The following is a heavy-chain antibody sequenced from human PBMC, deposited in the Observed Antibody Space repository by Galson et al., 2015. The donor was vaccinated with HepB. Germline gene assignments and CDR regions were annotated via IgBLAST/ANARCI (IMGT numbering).Heavy chain of an antibody. V-gene: IGHV3-21*01. CDR1: GFTFSIYS. D-gene: IGHD6-6*01. CDR3: ARGLIAARPGYFDY. Sequence: SLRLSCAASGFTFSIYSMNWVRQAPGKGLEWVSSISSSSSYIYYADSVKGRFTISRDNAKNSLYLQMNSLRAEDTAVYYCARGLIAARPGYFDYWGQGTLVTVSS. J-gene: IGHJ4*02. CDR2: ISSSSSYI.